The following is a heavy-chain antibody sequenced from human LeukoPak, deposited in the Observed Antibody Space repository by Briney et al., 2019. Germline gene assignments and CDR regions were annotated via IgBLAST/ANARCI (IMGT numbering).Heavy chain of an antibody. CDR3: TTDLMSFYYYGMDV. CDR1: GFTFSNAW. Sequence: GGSLRLSCAASGFTFSNAWMNWVRQAPGKGLEWVGRIKSKTDGGTTDYAAPVKGRLTISRDDSKNTLYLQMNSPKTEDTAVYYCTTDLMSFYYYGMDVWGQGTTVTVSS. J-gene: IGHJ6*02. D-gene: IGHD2-8*01. CDR2: IKSKTDGGTT. V-gene: IGHV3-15*07.